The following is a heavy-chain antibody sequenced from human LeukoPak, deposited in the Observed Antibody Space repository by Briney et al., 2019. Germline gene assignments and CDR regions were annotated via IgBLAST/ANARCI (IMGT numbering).Heavy chain of an antibody. Sequence: HPGGSLRLSCAASGFTFSSYWMSWVRQAPGKGLEWVANIKQDGSQKYYVDSVKGRFTISRDNANNLLYLQMNSLRAEDTAVYYCARESFAARWDWGQGTLVTVSS. CDR3: ARESFAARWD. CDR1: GFTFSSYW. D-gene: IGHD6-6*01. V-gene: IGHV3-7*01. J-gene: IGHJ4*02. CDR2: IKQDGSQK.